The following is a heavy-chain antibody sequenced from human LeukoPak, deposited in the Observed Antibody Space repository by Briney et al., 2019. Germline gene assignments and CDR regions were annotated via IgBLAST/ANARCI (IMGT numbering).Heavy chain of an antibody. D-gene: IGHD3-3*01. Sequence: ASVKVSCKASGGTFSSYAISWVRQAPGQELEWMGGIIPIFGTANYAQKFQGRVTITADESTSTAYMELSSLRSEDTAVYYCARAIRSYDFWSGYSPSQIDYWGQGTLVTVSS. CDR1: GGTFSSYA. V-gene: IGHV1-69*13. CDR3: ARAIRSYDFWSGYSPSQIDY. J-gene: IGHJ4*02. CDR2: IIPIFGTA.